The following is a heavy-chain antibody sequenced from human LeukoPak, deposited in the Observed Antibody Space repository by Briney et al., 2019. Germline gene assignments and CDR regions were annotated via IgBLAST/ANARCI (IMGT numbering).Heavy chain of an antibody. CDR1: GFTFSYYA. Sequence: GGSLRLSCAASGFTFSYYAMHWVRQAPGKGLEWVAVISNDGSNKYYVDSVKGRFTVSRDNSKNTLYLQMNSLRGEDTAVYYCAKDGSNWSFDYWGQGTLVTVSS. V-gene: IGHV3-30-3*01. D-gene: IGHD6-13*01. CDR3: AKDGSNWSFDY. CDR2: ISNDGSNK. J-gene: IGHJ4*02.